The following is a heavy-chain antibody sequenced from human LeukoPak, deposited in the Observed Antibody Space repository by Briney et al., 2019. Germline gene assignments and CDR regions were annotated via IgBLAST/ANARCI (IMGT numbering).Heavy chain of an antibody. J-gene: IGHJ4*02. CDR1: GYTFSINY. Sequence: ASVKVSCKASGYTFSINYMHWMRQAPGQGLEWMGWINPNSGGTNFAQKFQGRVTVTRDTSISVVYMELSRLRSDDTAVYYCARPRSPMVVTPTSRTYFFDSWGQGTLVTVSS. D-gene: IGHD4-23*01. V-gene: IGHV1-2*02. CDR3: ARPRSPMVVTPTSRTYFFDS. CDR2: INPNSGGT.